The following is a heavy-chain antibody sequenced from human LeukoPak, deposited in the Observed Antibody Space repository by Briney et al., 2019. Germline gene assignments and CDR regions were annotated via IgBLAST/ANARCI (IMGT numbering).Heavy chain of an antibody. V-gene: IGHV4-59*01. CDR2: VYYSGST. J-gene: IGHJ4*02. CDR3: ARAHSTSWYMDY. Sequence: PSETLSLTCTVSGGSISSYYWSWIRQPPGKGLEWIGYVYYSGSTNYNPSPKSRVTMSVDTSKNQFSLKLISMAAADTAVYYCARAHSTSWYMDYWGQGTLVTVSS. CDR1: GGSISSYY. D-gene: IGHD6-13*01.